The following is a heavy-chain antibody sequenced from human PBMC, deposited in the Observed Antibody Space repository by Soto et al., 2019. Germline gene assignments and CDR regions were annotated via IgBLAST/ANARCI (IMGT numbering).Heavy chain of an antibody. CDR1: GGSMTSYY. J-gene: IGHJ4*02. CDR2: VEHNGRT. CDR3: ARGVFGAYLDY. D-gene: IGHD3-16*01. V-gene: IGHV4-59*01. Sequence: PSETLSLTCTVSGGSMTSYYWSWLRQPPGKGLEWIAYVEHNGRTECKPSLQSRVTISRDSSRNQFSLNLRSVTAADTAVYFCARGVFGAYLDYWGQGSLVTVSS.